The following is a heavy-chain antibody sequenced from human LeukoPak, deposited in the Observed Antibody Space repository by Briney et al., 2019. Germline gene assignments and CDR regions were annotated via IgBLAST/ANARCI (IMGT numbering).Heavy chain of an antibody. J-gene: IGHJ3*02. Sequence: GGSLRLSCTASGFTFSSYWMHWVRQAPGKGLVWVSGINNDGSSTKYADSVKGRFTISRDNAKNTLYLQTNSLRADDTAVYYCARGQGHGFDIWGQGTMVTVSS. V-gene: IGHV3-74*01. CDR1: GFTFSSYW. CDR2: INNDGSST. CDR3: ARGQGHGFDI.